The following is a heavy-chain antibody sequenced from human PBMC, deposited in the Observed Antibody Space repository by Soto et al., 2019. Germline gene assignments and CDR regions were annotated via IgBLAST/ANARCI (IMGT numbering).Heavy chain of an antibody. D-gene: IGHD3-22*01. CDR1: GGSFSGFY. CDR2: INHSGST. Sequence: PSENLSHTCAVYGGSFSGFYWNWLRQPPGKGLEWIGEINHSGSTNNNPSLKSRVTISLDTSKNQFSLRLNSVTAADTAVYYCARSSYYDMRGDDIRRKSVFASWGQGTMVTVSS. J-gene: IGHJ3*01. V-gene: IGHV4-34*01. CDR3: ARSSYYDMRGDDIRRKSVFAS.